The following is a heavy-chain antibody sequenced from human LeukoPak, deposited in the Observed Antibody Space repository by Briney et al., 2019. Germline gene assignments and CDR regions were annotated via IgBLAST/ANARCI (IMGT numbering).Heavy chain of an antibody. CDR3: ARDSRGIRGAPDY. CDR1: GFTFSSYS. J-gene: IGHJ4*02. CDR2: ISSSSSYI. Sequence: GGSLRLSCAASGFTFSSYSMNWVRQAPGKGLEWVSSISSSSSYIYYADSVKGRFTISRDNAKNSLYLQMNSLRAEDTAVYYCARDSRGIRGAPDYWGQGTLVTVSS. V-gene: IGHV3-21*01. D-gene: IGHD3-10*01.